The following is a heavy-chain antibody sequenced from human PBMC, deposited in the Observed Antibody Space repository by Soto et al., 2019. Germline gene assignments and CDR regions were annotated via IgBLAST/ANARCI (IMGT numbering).Heavy chain of an antibody. V-gene: IGHV1-18*01. CDR1: GYTFTSYG. J-gene: IGHJ4*02. D-gene: IGHD6-13*01. CDR3: ARDHSSSWHDFDY. CDR2: ISGYNGNT. Sequence: QLQLVQSAAEVKKPGASVRVSCEASGYTFTSYGINWVRQAPGQGLEWMGWISGYNGNTNYAQKFQGRVTMTTDTSTSTADMELRSLRSDDTAVYYCARDHSSSWHDFDYWGQGTLVTVSS.